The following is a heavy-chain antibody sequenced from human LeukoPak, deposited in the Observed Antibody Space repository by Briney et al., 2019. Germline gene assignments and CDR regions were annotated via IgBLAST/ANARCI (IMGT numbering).Heavy chain of an antibody. Sequence: ASVKVSCKASGYTFTSYGISWVRQAPGQGLEWMGWISSDGGHTNYAQKVQGRVTMTTDTSTSTAYMELRSLRSDDTAVYYCTRDWYCSGGICHNRFDPWGQGTLVTVSS. CDR2: ISSDGGHT. CDR3: TRDWYCSGGICHNRFDP. V-gene: IGHV1-18*01. CDR1: GYTFTSYG. D-gene: IGHD2-15*01. J-gene: IGHJ5*02.